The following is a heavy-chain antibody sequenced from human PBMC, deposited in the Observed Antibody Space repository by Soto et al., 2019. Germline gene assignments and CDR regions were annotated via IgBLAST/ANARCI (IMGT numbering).Heavy chain of an antibody. CDR1: GFTFSSYG. Sequence: PGGSLRLSCVASGFTFSSYGMHWVRQARGRGLEWVAVISYDGSNKYYADSVKGRFTISRDNSKNTLYLQMNSLRAEDTAVYYCAKVTPSYGYAFHAYFDYWGQGTLVTVS. V-gene: IGHV3-30*18. CDR2: ISYDGSNK. J-gene: IGHJ4*02. CDR3: AKVTPSYGYAFHAYFDY. D-gene: IGHD5-18*01.